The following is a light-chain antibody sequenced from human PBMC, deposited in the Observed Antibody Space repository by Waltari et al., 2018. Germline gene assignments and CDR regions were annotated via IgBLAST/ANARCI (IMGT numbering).Light chain of an antibody. CDR2: WAS. J-gene: IGKJ3*01. Sequence: DIVMTQSPDSLAVSLGERATINCRSSQSILYSSNNKNYLAWYQQKPGQPPKLLVYWASTRQSGVPDRFSGSGSGTDFTRTISSLQAEDVAVYYCLQYYNNPFAFGPGTKVDIK. V-gene: IGKV4-1*01. CDR3: LQYYNNPFA. CDR1: QSILYSSNNKNY.